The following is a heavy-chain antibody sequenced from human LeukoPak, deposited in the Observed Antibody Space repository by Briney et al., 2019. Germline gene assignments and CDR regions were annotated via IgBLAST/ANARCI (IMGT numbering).Heavy chain of an antibody. Sequence: NPGGSLRLSYSASGFSFSDSYMSWFRLSPEKGLEWIAYITSSGTTTEYADSVKGRFTISRVNAKNSLYLQMNSLRSEDTAVYYCARDPDYGDPYWGQGTLVTVSS. CDR1: GFSFSDSY. V-gene: IGHV3-11*01. CDR2: ITSSGTTT. CDR3: ARDPDYGDPY. J-gene: IGHJ4*02. D-gene: IGHD4/OR15-4a*01.